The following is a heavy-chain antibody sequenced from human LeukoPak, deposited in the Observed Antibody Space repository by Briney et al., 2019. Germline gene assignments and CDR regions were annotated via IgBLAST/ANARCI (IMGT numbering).Heavy chain of an antibody. J-gene: IGHJ4*02. CDR2: ITSSSRYI. CDR1: GFTFNSYS. CDR3: ARDSHFYYFDY. Sequence: PGGSLRLSCAASGFTFNSYSMNWIRQAPGKGLEWVSSITSSSRYIKYSDSVKGRFTISRDNARSSLYLQMNSLRAEDTAGYYCARDSHFYYFDYWGQGPLVTVSS. V-gene: IGHV3-21*01.